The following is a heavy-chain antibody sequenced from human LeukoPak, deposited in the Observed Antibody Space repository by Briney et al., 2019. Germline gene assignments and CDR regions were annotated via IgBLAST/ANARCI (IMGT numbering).Heavy chain of an antibody. CDR2: MSYDGSDN. CDR3: ARGSRWLQLGPFDY. V-gene: IGHV3-30*01. J-gene: IGHJ4*02. D-gene: IGHD5-24*01. CDR1: GFTFSSYT. Sequence: PGGSLRLSCAASGFTFSSYTMHWVRQAPGKGLEWVAVMSYDGSDNYYADSVKGRFTISRDNSRTTVYLQMNSLRAEDTAVHYCARGSRWLQLGPFDYWGQGTLVTVSS.